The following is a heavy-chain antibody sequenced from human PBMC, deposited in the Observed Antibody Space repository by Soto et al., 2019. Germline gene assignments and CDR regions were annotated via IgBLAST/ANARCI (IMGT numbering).Heavy chain of an antibody. CDR3: ARGGVDYYYYGMDV. J-gene: IGHJ6*02. V-gene: IGHV1-69*01. CDR1: GGTFSSYA. D-gene: IGHD6-25*01. Sequence: QVQLVQSGAEVKKPGSSVKVSCNASGGTFSSYAISWVRQAPGQGLEWMGGIIPIFGTANYAQKFQGRVTITADESTSTAYMELSSLRSEDTAVYYCARGGVDYYYYGMDVWGQGTTVTGSS. CDR2: IIPIFGTA.